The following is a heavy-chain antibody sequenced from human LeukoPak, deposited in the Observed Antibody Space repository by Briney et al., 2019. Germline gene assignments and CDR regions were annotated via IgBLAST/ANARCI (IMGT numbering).Heavy chain of an antibody. Sequence: ASVKVSCKASGGTFSSYAISWVRQAPGQGLEWMGGIIPIFGTANYAQKFQGRVTITTDESTSTAYMELSSLRSEDTAVYYCARELPRWFDPWGRGTLVTVSS. CDR3: ARELPRWFDP. CDR2: IIPIFGTA. J-gene: IGHJ5*02. CDR1: GGTFSSYA. V-gene: IGHV1-69*05. D-gene: IGHD1-26*01.